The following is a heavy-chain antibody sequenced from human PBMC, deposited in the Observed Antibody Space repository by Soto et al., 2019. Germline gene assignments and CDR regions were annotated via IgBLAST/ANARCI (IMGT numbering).Heavy chain of an antibody. CDR2: ISGSGGST. CDR1: GFTFSSYA. Sequence: GGSLRLSCAASGFTFSSYAMSWVRQAPGKGLEWVSAISGSGGSTYYADSVKGRFTISRDNSKNTLYLQMNSLRAEDTAVYYCAKLVVPAATGYYYYGMDVWGQGTTVTVSS. CDR3: AKLVVPAATGYYYYGMDV. J-gene: IGHJ6*02. V-gene: IGHV3-23*01. D-gene: IGHD2-2*01.